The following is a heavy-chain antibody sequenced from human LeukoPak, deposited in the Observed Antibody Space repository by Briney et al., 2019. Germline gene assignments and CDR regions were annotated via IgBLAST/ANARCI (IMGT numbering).Heavy chain of an antibody. D-gene: IGHD3-10*01. CDR1: GGSISSYY. CDR2: IYYSGST. CDR3: ATLVGYNWFDP. Sequence: SQTLSLTCTVSGGSISSYYWSWIRQPPGKGLEWIGYIYYSGSTNYNPSLKSRVTISVDTSKNQFSLKLSSVTAADTAVYYCATLVGYNWFDPWGQGTLVTVSS. J-gene: IGHJ5*02. V-gene: IGHV4-59*01.